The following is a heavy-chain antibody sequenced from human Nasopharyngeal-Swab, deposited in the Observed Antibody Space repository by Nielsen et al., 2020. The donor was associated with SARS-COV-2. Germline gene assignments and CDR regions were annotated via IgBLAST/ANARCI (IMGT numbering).Heavy chain of an antibody. CDR2: ISSSGSTI. D-gene: IGHD3-10*01. J-gene: IGHJ6*02. V-gene: IGHV3-48*03. Sequence: VRQAPGKGLEWVSYISSSGSTIYYADSVKGRFTISRDNAKNSLYLRMNSLRAEDTAVYYCARDEGARVLWFGELSTYYYYGMDVWGQGTTVTVSS. CDR3: ARDEGARVLWFGELSTYYYYGMDV.